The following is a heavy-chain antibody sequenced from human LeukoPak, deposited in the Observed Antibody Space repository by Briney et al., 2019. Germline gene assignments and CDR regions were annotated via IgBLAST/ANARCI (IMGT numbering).Heavy chain of an antibody. CDR1: GYSISSGYY. V-gene: IGHV4-38-2*02. CDR3: ARGKEGFLEWLAFDY. CDR2: IYHSGST. J-gene: IGHJ4*02. D-gene: IGHD3-3*01. Sequence: SETLSLTCTVSGYSISSGYYWGWIRQPPGKGLEWIGSIYHSGSTYYNPSLKGRVTISVDTSKNQFSLKLSSVTAADTAVYYCARGKEGFLEWLAFDYWGQGTLVTVSS.